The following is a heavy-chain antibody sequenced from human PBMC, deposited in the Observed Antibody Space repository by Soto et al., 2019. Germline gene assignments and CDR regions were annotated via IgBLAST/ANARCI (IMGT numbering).Heavy chain of an antibody. CDR3: ARQVYGSGDTDYGMDV. J-gene: IGHJ6*02. D-gene: IGHD3-10*01. CDR1: GGSISSYY. CDR2: IYTSGST. V-gene: IGHV4-4*07. Sequence: SETLSLTCTVSGGSISSYYWSWIRQPAGKGLEWIGRIYTSGSTNYNPSLKSRVTMSVDTSKNQFSLKLSSVTAADTAVYYCARQVYGSGDTDYGMDVWGQGTTVTVSS.